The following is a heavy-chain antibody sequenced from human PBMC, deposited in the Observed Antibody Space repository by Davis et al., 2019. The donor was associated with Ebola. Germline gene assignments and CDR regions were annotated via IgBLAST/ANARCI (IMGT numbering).Heavy chain of an antibody. J-gene: IGHJ4*02. D-gene: IGHD1-26*01. CDR3: ARRVGARSGFDY. CDR2: MNPNSGNT. V-gene: IGHV1-8*01. Sequence: ASVQVSCYASAYTFSSYDINWVRQATGQGLEWMGWMNPNSGNTGYAQKFQGRITMTRNTSINTAYMELNSLRSEDTAVYYCARRVGARSGFDYWGQGTLVTVSS. CDR1: AYTFSSYD.